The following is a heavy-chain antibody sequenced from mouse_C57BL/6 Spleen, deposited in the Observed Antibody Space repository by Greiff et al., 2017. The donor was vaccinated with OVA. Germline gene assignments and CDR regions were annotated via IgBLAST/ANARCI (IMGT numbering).Heavy chain of an antibody. Sequence: EVKLMESGGGLVKPGGSLKLSCAASGFTFSSYAMSWVRQTPEKRLEWVATISDGGSYTYYPDNVKGRFPISRDNAKSNLYLQMSHLKSEDTAMYYSAREGEGDYDEGTGGPWLAYWGQGTLVTVSA. CDR3: AREGEGDYDEGTGGPWLAY. CDR2: ISDGGSYT. V-gene: IGHV5-4*01. CDR1: GFTFSSYA. D-gene: IGHD2-4*01. J-gene: IGHJ3*01.